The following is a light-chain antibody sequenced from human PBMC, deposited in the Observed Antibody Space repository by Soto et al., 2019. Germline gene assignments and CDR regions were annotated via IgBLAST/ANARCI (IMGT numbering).Light chain of an antibody. V-gene: IGKV3-20*01. CDR2: GAS. J-gene: IGKJ1*01. CDR1: QSVSSSY. CDR3: QQYGSFRT. Sequence: EIVLTQSPGTLSLSPGERATLSCRASQSVSSSYLAWYQQKPGQPPRLLIYGASSRATGIPDRFSGSGSGTDFTLTISRLEPEDFAVYYCQQYGSFRTFGQGTKVDIK.